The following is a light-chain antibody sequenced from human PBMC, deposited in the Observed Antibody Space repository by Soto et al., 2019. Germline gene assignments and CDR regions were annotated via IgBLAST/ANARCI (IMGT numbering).Light chain of an antibody. J-gene: IGLJ2*01. V-gene: IGLV3-25*03. Sequence: SYELTQPPSVSVSPGQTARITCSGDALPKQYAYWYQQKPGQAPVLVIYKDSERPSGIPERFSGSSSGTTVTLTIRGVQAEDEPDYYCQSADSSGTHVVFCGGTKLTVL. CDR1: ALPKQY. CDR2: KDS. CDR3: QSADSSGTHVV.